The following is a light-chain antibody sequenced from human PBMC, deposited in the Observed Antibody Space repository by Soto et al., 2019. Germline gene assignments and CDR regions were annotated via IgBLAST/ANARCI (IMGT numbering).Light chain of an antibody. Sequence: THSPGTLSLSPGERAILSCRASQSINTTYLGWYQQKPGQAPRLLIYGASTRATGIPARFSGSGSGTEFTLTISSLQSEDFAVYYCQQYNNWPRTFGQGTKVDIK. CDR2: GAS. CDR1: QSINTTY. J-gene: IGKJ1*01. V-gene: IGKV3-15*01. CDR3: QQYNNWPRT.